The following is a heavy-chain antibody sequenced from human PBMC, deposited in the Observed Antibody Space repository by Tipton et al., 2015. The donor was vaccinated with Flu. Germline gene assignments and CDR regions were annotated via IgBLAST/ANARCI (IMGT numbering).Heavy chain of an antibody. CDR1: GFTFSSYA. CDR2: ISYDGSNK. CDR3: ARDLCSTSCYAYYGMDV. V-gene: IGHV3-30-3*01. Sequence: CAASGFTFSSYAMHWVRQAPGKGLEWVAVISYDGSNKYYADSVKGRFTISRDNSKNTLYLQMNSLRAEDTAVYYCARDLCSTSCYAYYGMDVWGQGTTVTVSS. J-gene: IGHJ6*02. D-gene: IGHD2-2*01.